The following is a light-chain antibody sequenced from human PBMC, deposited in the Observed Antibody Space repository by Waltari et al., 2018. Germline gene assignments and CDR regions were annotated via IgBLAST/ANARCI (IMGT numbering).Light chain of an antibody. V-gene: IGKV3-11*01. CDR3: QQRAVWPPIT. J-gene: IGKJ5*01. Sequence: EIILTQSPDTLSLSPGESATLSCRASQSIDTHLAWYQQRPGQPPRLIIYDSSERATGTPPRFRGSGSGAEFTLTIASLEPDDFATYYCQQRAVWPPITFGQGTRLEI. CDR1: QSIDTH. CDR2: DSS.